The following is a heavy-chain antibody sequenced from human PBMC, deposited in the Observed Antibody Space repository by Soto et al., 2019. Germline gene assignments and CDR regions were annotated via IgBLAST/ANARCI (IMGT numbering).Heavy chain of an antibody. CDR1: GFTFSSYG. CDR3: ARKLLLYYYYGMDV. CDR2: ISYDGSNK. D-gene: IGHD2-15*01. Sequence: RLSCAASGFTFSSYGMHWVRQAPGKGLEWVAVISYDGSNKYYADSVKGRFTISRDNSKNTLYLQMNSLRAEDTAVYYCARKLLLYYYYGMDVWGQGTTVTVSS. V-gene: IGHV3-30*03. J-gene: IGHJ6*02.